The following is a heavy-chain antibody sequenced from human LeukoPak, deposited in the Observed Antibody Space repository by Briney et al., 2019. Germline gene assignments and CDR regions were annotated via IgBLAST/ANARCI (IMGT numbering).Heavy chain of an antibody. V-gene: IGHV4-59*01. CDR2: IYYSGST. D-gene: IGHD1-26*01. CDR1: SGSISSYY. Sequence: PSETLSLTCTVSSGSISSYYWSWIRQPPGKGLEWIGYIYYSGSTNYNPSLKSRVTISVDTSKNQFSLKLSSVTAADTAVYFCARLAKWELPDSWGQGTLVTVSS. CDR3: ARLAKWELPDS. J-gene: IGHJ5*01.